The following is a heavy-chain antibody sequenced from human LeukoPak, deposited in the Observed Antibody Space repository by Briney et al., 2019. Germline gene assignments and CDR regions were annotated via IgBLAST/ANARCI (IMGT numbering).Heavy chain of an antibody. D-gene: IGHD3-22*01. CDR2: IRYDGSNK. Sequence: GGSLRLSCAASGFTFSSYGMHWVRQAPGKGLEWVAFIRYDGSNKYYADSVKGRFTISRDNSKNTLYLQMNSLRAEDTAVYYCARAGGAGYYYDSSGYYYVIWGQGTLVTVSS. CDR3: ARAGGAGYYYDSSGYYYVI. CDR1: GFTFSSYG. J-gene: IGHJ4*02. V-gene: IGHV3-30*02.